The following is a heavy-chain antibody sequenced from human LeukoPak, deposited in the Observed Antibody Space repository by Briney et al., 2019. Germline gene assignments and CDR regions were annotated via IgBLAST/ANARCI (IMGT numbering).Heavy chain of an antibody. CDR2: ISVSGDTT. D-gene: IGHD1-26*01. Sequence: PGGSLRLSCAASGFTFSTYAMSWVRQAPGKGLEWVSGISVSGDTTHYADPVKGRFTISRDNAKNSLYLQMNSLRAEDTAVYYCAREGSWFDYWGQGTLVTVSS. CDR1: GFTFSTYA. J-gene: IGHJ4*02. V-gene: IGHV3-23*01. CDR3: AREGSWFDY.